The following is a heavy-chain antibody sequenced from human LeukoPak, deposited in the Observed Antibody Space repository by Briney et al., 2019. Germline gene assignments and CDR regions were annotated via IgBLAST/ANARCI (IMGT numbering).Heavy chain of an antibody. V-gene: IGHV1-46*01. J-gene: IGHJ5*02. CDR3: TRDRPHNWFDP. CDR1: EYSFVSYY. CDR2: IYPHDGTT. Sequence: ASVKVSCKASEYSFVSYYINWVRQAPGEGLEWVGLIYPHDGTTNYAQKFQGRVTMTVDRSMTTFYMELSSLTSEDTAVYYCTRDRPHNWFDPWGQGTLVTVSP.